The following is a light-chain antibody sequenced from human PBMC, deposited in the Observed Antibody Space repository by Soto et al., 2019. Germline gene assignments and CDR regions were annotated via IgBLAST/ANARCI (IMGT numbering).Light chain of an antibody. Sequence: QSALTQPASVSGSPGQSITISCTGTSSDVGAYDYVSWFQQHPGKAPKLIIYEVSYRPSGVSSRFSGSKSGNRASLTISGLQAEDEADYYCSSYPTRSTHVVFGGGTKLTVL. V-gene: IGLV2-14*01. CDR1: SSDVGAYDY. J-gene: IGLJ2*01. CDR2: EVS. CDR3: SSYPTRSTHVV.